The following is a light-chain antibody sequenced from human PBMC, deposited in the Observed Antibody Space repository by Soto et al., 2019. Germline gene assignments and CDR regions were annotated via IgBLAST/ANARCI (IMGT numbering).Light chain of an antibody. Sequence: EIVLTQSPATLSLSPGERATLSCGTSQSVNSYLAWYQQKLGQAPRLLIYDASSRATGIPARFSGSGSGTDFTLTISILEPEDFAVYYCQQRINWPPYTFGQGTKVDIK. J-gene: IGKJ2*01. CDR3: QQRINWPPYT. CDR1: QSVNSY. CDR2: DAS. V-gene: IGKV3-11*01.